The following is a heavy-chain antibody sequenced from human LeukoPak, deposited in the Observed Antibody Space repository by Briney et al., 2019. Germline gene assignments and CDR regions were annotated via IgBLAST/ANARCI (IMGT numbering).Heavy chain of an antibody. CDR3: ARGGGYCSGGSCYSSAFDI. D-gene: IGHD2-15*01. CDR1: GYTFTGYD. CDR2: MNPNSGNT. J-gene: IGHJ3*02. V-gene: IGHV1-8*01. Sequence: ASVKVSCKASGYTFTGYDINWVRQATGQGLEWMGWMNPNSGNTGYAQKFQGRVTMTRNTSISTAYMELSSLRSEDTAVYYCARGGGYCSGGSCYSSAFDIWGQGTMVTVSS.